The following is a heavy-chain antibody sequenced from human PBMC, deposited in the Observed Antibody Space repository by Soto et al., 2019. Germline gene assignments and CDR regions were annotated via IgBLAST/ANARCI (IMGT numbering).Heavy chain of an antibody. J-gene: IGHJ5*02. V-gene: IGHV3-23*01. Sequence: GGSLRLSCAASGFIFENFGMSWVRQAPGKGLEWISSISGSGSKKYYADSVKGRFTISRDNSKSTVYLELNNLSAEDTAVYHCAKNQGVELVPLATVDWFDPWGQGSVVTVSS. CDR1: GFIFENFG. D-gene: IGHD1-26*01. CDR3: AKNQGVELVPLATVDWFDP. CDR2: ISGSGSKK.